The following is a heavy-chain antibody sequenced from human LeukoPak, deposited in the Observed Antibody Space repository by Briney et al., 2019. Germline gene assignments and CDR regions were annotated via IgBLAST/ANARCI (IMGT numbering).Heavy chain of an antibody. J-gene: IGHJ6*03. CDR2: ISGSGGST. CDR1: GFTFSDYW. V-gene: IGHV3-23*01. Sequence: GGSLRLSCAASGFTFSDYWMSWVRQAPGKGLEWVSAISGSGGSTYYADSVKGRFTISRDNSKNTLYLQMNSLRAEDTAVYYCAKGSTAMVLEYYYYYMDVWGKGTTVTVSS. D-gene: IGHD5-18*01. CDR3: AKGSTAMVLEYYYYYMDV.